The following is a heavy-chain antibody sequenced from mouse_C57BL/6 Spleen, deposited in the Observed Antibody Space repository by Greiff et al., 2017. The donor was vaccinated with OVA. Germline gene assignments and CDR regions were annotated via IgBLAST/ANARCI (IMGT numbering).Heavy chain of an antibody. D-gene: IGHD2-4*01. J-gene: IGHJ2*01. Sequence: VQLQESGPELVKPGASVKISCKASGSSFTGYYMNWVKQSPEKSLAWIGHINPRTGGTTYNQQFKATATLTVDKSDSTAHMQHKILTSDDSAVYYCARSDYYFDDWGQGTTLTVSS. CDR1: GSSFTGYY. CDR2: INPRTGGT. V-gene: IGHV1-42*01. CDR3: ARSDYYFDD.